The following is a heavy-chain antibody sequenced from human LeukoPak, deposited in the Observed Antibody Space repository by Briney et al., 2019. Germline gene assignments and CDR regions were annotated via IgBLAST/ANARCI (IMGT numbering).Heavy chain of an antibody. V-gene: IGHV4-59*01. CDR1: GGSTRNYY. CDR3: AGLAHTESRRWYFDH. J-gene: IGHJ4*02. Sequence: PSETLSLTCTQSGGSTRNYYWSWICQPPGEGLEWIGYIYYSVSTNYNPSLKSRVTISVDTSKKQFSLNLTSMTAADTALYFCAGLAHTESRRWYFDHWGQGTLATVSS. CDR2: IYYSVST. D-gene: IGHD4-23*01.